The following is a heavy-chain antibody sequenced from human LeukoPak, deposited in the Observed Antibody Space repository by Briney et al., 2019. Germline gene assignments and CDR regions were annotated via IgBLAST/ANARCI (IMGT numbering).Heavy chain of an antibody. V-gene: IGHV3-49*01. CDR2: IRSKAYGGTT. D-gene: IGHD3-22*01. Sequence: GRSLRLSCTASGFTFGDYAMSWFRQAPGKGLEWVAFIRSKAYGGTTEYAASVKGRFTISRDGSKSIAYLQMNSLKTEDTAVYYCTRDDSSGYYPLSFDYWGQGTLVTVS. J-gene: IGHJ4*02. CDR1: GFTFGDYA. CDR3: TRDDSSGYYPLSFDY.